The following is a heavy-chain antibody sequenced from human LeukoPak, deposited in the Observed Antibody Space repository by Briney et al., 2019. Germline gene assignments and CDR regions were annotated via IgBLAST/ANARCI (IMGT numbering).Heavy chain of an antibody. CDR3: ARDLVQFYDSDGCYHSDY. D-gene: IGHD3-22*01. CDR2: IEQDGSEK. CDR1: GFTFSSYW. J-gene: IGHJ4*02. Sequence: PGGSLRLSCAASGFTFSSYWMSWVRQAPGKGLEGVANIEQDGSEKYYVDPVKGRFTISRDNARNSLFLQMNSLRAEDTAVYYCARDLVQFYDSDGCYHSDYWGQGTLVTVSS. V-gene: IGHV3-7*01.